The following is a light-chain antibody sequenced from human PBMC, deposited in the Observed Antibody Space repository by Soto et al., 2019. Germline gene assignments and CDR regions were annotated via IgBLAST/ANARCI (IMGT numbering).Light chain of an antibody. J-gene: IGKJ3*01. Sequence: DIQMTQSPSSLSASVGDRVTLTCQASHDITSSLNWYQHKPGRAPKLLIYDASILEAGVPTRFSGSGSGTHFTFTISSLQPEDVATYYCQHCDYPPIFGPGTTVDFK. CDR3: QHCDYPPI. CDR2: DAS. V-gene: IGKV1-33*01. CDR1: HDITSS.